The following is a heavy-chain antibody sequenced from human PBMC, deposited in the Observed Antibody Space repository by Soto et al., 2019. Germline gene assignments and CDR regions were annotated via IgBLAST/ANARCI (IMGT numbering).Heavy chain of an antibody. D-gene: IGHD3-10*01. CDR3: ARSHNYYYYGFDV. J-gene: IGHJ6*02. CDR2: IYYSGST. CDR1: GGSVSSGDYF. Sequence: SETLSLTCTVSGGSVSSGDYFWSWLRQSPGQRLEWIAYIYYSGSTNYHPSLKSRATISVDTSKSQVSLTLTSMTAADAALYSCARSHNYYYYGFDVWGQGTPVTVYS. V-gene: IGHV4-61*08.